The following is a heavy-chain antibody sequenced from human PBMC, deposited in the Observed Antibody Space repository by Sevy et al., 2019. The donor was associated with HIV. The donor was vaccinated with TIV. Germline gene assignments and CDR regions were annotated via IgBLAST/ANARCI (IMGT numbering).Heavy chain of an antibody. CDR2: ISGSGGST. CDR1: GFTFSSYA. J-gene: IGHJ4*02. Sequence: GGSLRLSCAASGFTFSSYAMSWVRQAPGKGLEWVLAISGSGGSTYYADSVKGRFTISRDNSKNTLYLQMNSLRAEDTAVYYCAKDPRIAAAGTKGFDYWGQGTLVTVSS. V-gene: IGHV3-23*01. CDR3: AKDPRIAAAGTKGFDY. D-gene: IGHD6-13*01.